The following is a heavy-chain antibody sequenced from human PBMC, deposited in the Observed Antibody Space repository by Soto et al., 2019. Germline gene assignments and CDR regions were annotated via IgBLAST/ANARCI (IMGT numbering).Heavy chain of an antibody. CDR3: ARNYDSTAGGAFDI. CDR2: IYSGGST. CDR1: GFTVSSNY. Sequence: EVQLVESGGGLIQPGGSLRLSCAASGFTVSSNYMSWVRQAPGKGLEWVSVIYSGGSTYYADSVKGRFTISIDNSKNTLYRQMNSLRAEDTAVYYCARNYDSTAGGAFDIWGQGTIVTVSS. J-gene: IGHJ3*02. V-gene: IGHV3-53*01. D-gene: IGHD3-22*01.